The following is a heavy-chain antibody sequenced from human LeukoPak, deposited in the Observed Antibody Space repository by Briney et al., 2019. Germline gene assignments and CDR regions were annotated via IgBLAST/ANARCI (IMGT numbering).Heavy chain of an antibody. CDR1: GFTFGDYA. CDR2: IRSKAYGGTT. D-gene: IGHD5-18*01. J-gene: IGHJ4*02. Sequence: PGGSLRLSCTVSGFTFGDYAMSWVRQAPGKGLEGVGFIRSKAYGGTTEYAASVKGRFTISRDDSKSIAYLQMNSLKTEDTAVYYCSSGPRVDTAMFTRYYFDYWGQGTLVTVSS. CDR3: SSGPRVDTAMFTRYYFDY. V-gene: IGHV3-49*04.